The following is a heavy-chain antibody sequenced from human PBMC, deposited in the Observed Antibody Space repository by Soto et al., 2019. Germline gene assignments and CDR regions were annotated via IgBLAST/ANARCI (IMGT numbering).Heavy chain of an antibody. V-gene: IGHV4-59*01. CDR2: IYYSGST. D-gene: IGHD1-7*01. CDR1: GGSISSYY. CDR3: ARVGRTPYGYFDL. Sequence: SEPLSLTCTVSGGSISSYYWSWIRQPPGKGLEWIGYIYYSGSTNYNPSLKSRVTISIDTSKNQFSLKLSSVTAADTAGYYCARVGRTPYGYFDLWGSGNLV. J-gene: IGHJ2*01.